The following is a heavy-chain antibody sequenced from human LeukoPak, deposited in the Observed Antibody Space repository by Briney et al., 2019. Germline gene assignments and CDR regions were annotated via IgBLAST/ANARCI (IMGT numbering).Heavy chain of an antibody. CDR2: IYSSGST. V-gene: IGHV4-39*07. J-gene: IGHJ6*03. D-gene: IGHD6-13*01. CDR3: ARDAYSSSWYLGYYYYYMDV. Sequence: SETLSLTCSVSGASISSGSNYWGWIRQPPGKTLEWIGSIYSSGSTYYNPSLKSRVIIIIDTPKNHFSLTLSSVTAADTAVYYCARDAYSSSWYLGYYYYYMDVWGKGTTVTVSS. CDR1: GASISSGSNY.